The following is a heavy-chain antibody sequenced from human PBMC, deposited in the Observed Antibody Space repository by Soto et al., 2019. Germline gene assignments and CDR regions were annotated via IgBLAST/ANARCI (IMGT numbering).Heavy chain of an antibody. V-gene: IGHV3-53*04. J-gene: IGHJ6*03. CDR3: ARGHYDFYYYYMDV. Sequence: PGGSLRLSCAASGFTVSSNYMSWVRQAPGKGLEWVSVIYSGGSTYYAGSVKGRFTISRHNSKNTLYLQMNSLRAEDTAVYYCARGHYDFYYYYMDVWGKGTTVTVSS. CDR2: IYSGGST. D-gene: IGHD3-3*01. CDR1: GFTVSSNY.